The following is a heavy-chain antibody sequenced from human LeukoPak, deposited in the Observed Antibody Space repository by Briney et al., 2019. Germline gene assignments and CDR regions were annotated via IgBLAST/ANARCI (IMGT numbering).Heavy chain of an antibody. J-gene: IGHJ6*03. CDR2: ITTSSTYI. V-gene: IGHV3-21*01. Sequence: GGSLRLSCAASGFSFSTHNMNWVRQAPGKGLEWVSSITTSSTYIYYADSVKGRFTISRDNAKNSLYLQMNSLRAEDTAVYYCTTTSASIRKFDMDVWGKGTTVTVSS. CDR3: TTTSASIRKFDMDV. CDR1: GFSFSTHN. D-gene: IGHD5-24*01.